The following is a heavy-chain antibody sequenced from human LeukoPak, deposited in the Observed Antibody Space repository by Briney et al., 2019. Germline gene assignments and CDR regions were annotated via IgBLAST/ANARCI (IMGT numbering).Heavy chain of an antibody. J-gene: IGHJ4*02. Sequence: ASVKVSCKASGGTLSSYAISWVRQAPGQGLEWMGRIIPILGIANYAQKFQGRVTITADKSTSTAYMELSSLRSEDTAVYYCARSATAATPDDYWGQGTLVTVSS. CDR2: IIPILGIA. D-gene: IGHD2-15*01. V-gene: IGHV1-69*04. CDR1: GGTLSSYA. CDR3: ARSATAATPDDY.